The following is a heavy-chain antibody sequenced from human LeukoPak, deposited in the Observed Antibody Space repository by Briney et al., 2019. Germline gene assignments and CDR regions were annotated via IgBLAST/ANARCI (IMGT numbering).Heavy chain of an antibody. CDR3: ARDTGDY. V-gene: IGHV4-39*07. D-gene: IGHD4-17*01. CDR2: IYYSGST. CDR1: GGSISSSSYY. J-gene: IGHJ4*02. Sequence: SETLSLTCTVSGGSISSSSYYWGWIRQPPGKGLEWIGSIYYSGSTYYNPSLKSRVTISVDTSKNQFSLRLSSVTAADTAVYYCARDTGDYWGQGTLVTVSS.